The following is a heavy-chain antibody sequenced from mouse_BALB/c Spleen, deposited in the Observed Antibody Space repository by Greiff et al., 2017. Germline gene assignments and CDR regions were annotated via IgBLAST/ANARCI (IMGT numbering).Heavy chain of an antibody. Sequence: EVKVVESGGGLVQPGGSLRLSCATSGFTFTDYYMSWVRQPPGKALEWLGFIRNKANGYTTEYSASVKGRFTISRDNSQSILYLQMNTLRAEDSATYYCARYGNYAWFAYWGQGTLVTVSA. CDR1: GFTFTDYY. V-gene: IGHV7-3*02. D-gene: IGHD2-1*01. CDR3: ARYGNYAWFAY. CDR2: IRNKANGYTT. J-gene: IGHJ3*01.